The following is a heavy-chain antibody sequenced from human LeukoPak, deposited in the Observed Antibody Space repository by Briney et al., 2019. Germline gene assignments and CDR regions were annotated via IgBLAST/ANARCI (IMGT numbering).Heavy chain of an antibody. CDR1: GFTFSNSG. J-gene: IGHJ5*02. Sequence: AGGSLRLSCVVSGFTFSNSGVSWVRQAPGKGLEWVSGLSGSGSNTYYADSVRGRLTISRDNSRNTLYLQFDSLRADDTAVYYCAKGLNWFDPWGQGTPVIVSS. CDR3: AKGLNWFDP. V-gene: IGHV3-23*01. CDR2: LSGSGSNT. D-gene: IGHD2-8*01.